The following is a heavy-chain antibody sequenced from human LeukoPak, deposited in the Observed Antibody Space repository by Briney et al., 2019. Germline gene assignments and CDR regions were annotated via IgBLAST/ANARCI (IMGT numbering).Heavy chain of an antibody. CDR2: MSYDGSNK. CDR3: AKQYSSSWYAVDY. V-gene: IGHV3-30*18. D-gene: IGHD6-13*01. Sequence: GGSLRLSCVASGFTFSSYGMHWVRQAPGKGLEWVAVMSYDGSNKYYADPVKGRFTISRDNSKNTLYLQMNSLRDEDTAVYYCAKQYSSSWYAVDYWGQGTLVTVSS. CDR1: GFTFSSYG. J-gene: IGHJ4*02.